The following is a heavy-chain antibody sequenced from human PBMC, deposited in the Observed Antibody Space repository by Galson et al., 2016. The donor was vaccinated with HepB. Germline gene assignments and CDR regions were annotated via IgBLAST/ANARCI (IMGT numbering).Heavy chain of an antibody. CDR1: GFTFSIEA. Sequence: SLRLPCADSGFTFSIEAMYWVRQAPDKGLEFVAATSYDGETKYYADSVRGRFTISRDNSKNTLYLQMNSLRVEDTALYYCAKDWGLGVWGQGTTVTVSS. D-gene: IGHD3-16*01. J-gene: IGHJ6*02. V-gene: IGHV3-30-3*02. CDR3: AKDWGLGV. CDR2: TSYDGETK.